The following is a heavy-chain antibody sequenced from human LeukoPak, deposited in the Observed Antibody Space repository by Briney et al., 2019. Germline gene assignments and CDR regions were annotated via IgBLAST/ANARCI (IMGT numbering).Heavy chain of an antibody. CDR2: IKSTPDGGTT. V-gene: IGHV3-15*01. J-gene: IGHJ4*02. CDR3: TTYVCSGGSCYYFDY. D-gene: IGHD2-15*01. CDR1: GFTFSNAW. Sequence: PGGSLRLSCAASGFTFSNAWMSWVRQAPGKGLEWVGRIKSTPDGGTTDYAAPVKGRFTISRDDSENILYLQMNSLKTEDTAVYYCTTYVCSGGSCYYFDYWGPGTQVTVSS.